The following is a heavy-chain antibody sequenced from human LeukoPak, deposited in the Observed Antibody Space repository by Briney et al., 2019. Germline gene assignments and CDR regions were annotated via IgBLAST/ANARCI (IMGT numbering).Heavy chain of an antibody. CDR1: GFIFSNYW. D-gene: IGHD3-9*01. CDR3: TRDLMDYDVSTGLHHYYMDV. Sequence: PGGSLRLSCAASGFIFSNYWMNWVRQTPGKGLEWVANIKKDGSEKYYVDSVRGRFTISRDNAKNTLYLQMNTLRVEDTAVYYCTRDLMDYDVSTGLHHYYMDVWGQGTTVTVSS. CDR2: IKKDGSEK. V-gene: IGHV3-7*01. J-gene: IGHJ6*02.